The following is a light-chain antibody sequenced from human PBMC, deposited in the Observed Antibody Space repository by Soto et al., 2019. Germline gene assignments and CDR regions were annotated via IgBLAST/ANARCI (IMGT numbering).Light chain of an antibody. Sequence: QSALTQPASVAGSPGQSLTISCTGTRSDVGGYNYVSWYQQHPGKAPKLMIYEVSNRPSGVSNRFSGSKSGNTASLTISGLQAEDEAAYYCSSYTSSSSLEFGGGTKLTVL. CDR3: SSYTSSSSLE. J-gene: IGLJ3*02. CDR2: EVS. V-gene: IGLV2-14*01. CDR1: RSDVGGYNY.